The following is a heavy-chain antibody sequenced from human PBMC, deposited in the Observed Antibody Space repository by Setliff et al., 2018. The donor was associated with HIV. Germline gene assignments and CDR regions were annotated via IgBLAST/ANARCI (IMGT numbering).Heavy chain of an antibody. CDR2: IYPGDSDT. V-gene: IGHV5-51*01. CDR3: AISGSPDRRPT. Sequence: GESLKISCQGSGYRFPNYWIGWVRQVPGKGLEWMGIIYPGDSDTRYSPSFQGQVTISADKSISTAYLQWSSLKASDTAIYYCAISGSPDRRPTWGQGTLVTVSS. J-gene: IGHJ5*02. CDR1: GYRFPNYW. D-gene: IGHD3-10*01.